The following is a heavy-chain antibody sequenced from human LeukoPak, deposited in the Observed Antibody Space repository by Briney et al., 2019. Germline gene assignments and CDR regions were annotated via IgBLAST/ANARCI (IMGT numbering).Heavy chain of an antibody. Sequence: ASVKVSCKASGYTFTSYAMHWVRQAPGQRLEWMGWINAGNGNTKYTQEFQGRVTITRDTSASTAYMELSSLRSEDMAVYYCAREGPTYSSSWYVGLLGFDYWGQGTLVTVSS. D-gene: IGHD6-13*01. CDR3: AREGPTYSSSWYVGLLGFDY. CDR2: INAGNGNT. CDR1: GYTFTSYA. V-gene: IGHV1-3*03. J-gene: IGHJ4*02.